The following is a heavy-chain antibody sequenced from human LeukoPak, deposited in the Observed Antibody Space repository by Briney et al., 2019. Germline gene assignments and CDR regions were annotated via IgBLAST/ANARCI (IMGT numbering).Heavy chain of an antibody. Sequence: GGSLRLSCATSGFKFNLYAMTWVPQAPGKGLEWVSTIDDPTTVYYADSVRGRFTISRDNSKSTLFLQLNSLRSDDTALYFCAKDAISGNARYDSFDVWGQGTMVIVPS. V-gene: IGHV3-23*01. J-gene: IGHJ3*01. CDR2: IDDPTTV. CDR3: AKDAISGNARYDSFDV. CDR1: GFKFNLYA. D-gene: IGHD1-14*01.